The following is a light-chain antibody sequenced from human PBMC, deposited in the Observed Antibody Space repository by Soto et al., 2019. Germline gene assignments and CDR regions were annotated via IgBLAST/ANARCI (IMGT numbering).Light chain of an antibody. J-gene: IGLJ1*01. CDR3: QSYDSSRSGDV. CDR2: GNS. Sequence: QSVLTQPPSVSGAPGQRVPISCPGSSSNIGAGYDVHWYQQLPGTAPKLLIYGNSNRPSGVPDRFSGSKSGTSASLAITGLQAEDEADYYCQSYDSSRSGDVFGTGTKLTGL. CDR1: SSNIGAGYD. V-gene: IGLV1-40*01.